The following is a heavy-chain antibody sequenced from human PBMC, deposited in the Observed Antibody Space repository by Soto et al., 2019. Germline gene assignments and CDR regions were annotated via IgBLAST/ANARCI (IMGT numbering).Heavy chain of an antibody. V-gene: IGHV3-23*01. CDR3: AKVVGDGNDYYDC. Sequence: EVQLLESGGGLVQPGGSLRLSCAASGFTFSSCAMGWVRQAPGKGLEWVSGISGNGGSTYYADSVKGRFTISRDTSKNTLYLQMDILGAEDTAIYYCAKVVGDGNDYYDCWGQGTLVTVSS. D-gene: IGHD3-22*01. CDR2: ISGNGGST. J-gene: IGHJ4*02. CDR1: GFTFSSCA.